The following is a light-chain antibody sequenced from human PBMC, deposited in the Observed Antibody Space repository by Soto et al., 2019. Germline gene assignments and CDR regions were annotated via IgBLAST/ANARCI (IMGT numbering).Light chain of an antibody. V-gene: IGKV1-5*03. CDR1: QSISTW. CDR3: QQYNSYSPT. J-gene: IGKJ1*01. Sequence: DIHMTQSPSTLSASVGDRVTITCRASQSISTWLAWYQQEPGKAPKLLIHKASSLQSGVPSRFSGSGSGTDFTLTIRSLHPDDFATYYCQQYNSYSPTVGQGTKVDIK. CDR2: KAS.